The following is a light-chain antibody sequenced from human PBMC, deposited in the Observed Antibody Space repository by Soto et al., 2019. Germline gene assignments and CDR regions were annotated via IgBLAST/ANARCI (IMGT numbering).Light chain of an antibody. J-gene: IGLJ2*01. CDR3: SSYTSSSTLV. Sequence: QSALTQPASVSGSPGQLITISCTGTSSDVGGYNYVSWYQQHPGKAPKLMIYEVSNRPSGVSNRFSGSKSVNTASLTISGLQAEDEADYYCSSYTSSSTLVFGGGTKLTVL. CDR1: SSDVGGYNY. V-gene: IGLV2-14*01. CDR2: EVS.